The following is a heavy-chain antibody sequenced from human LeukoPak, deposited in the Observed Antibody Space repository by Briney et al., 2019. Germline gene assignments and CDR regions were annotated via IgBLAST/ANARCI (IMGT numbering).Heavy chain of an antibody. D-gene: IGHD6-19*01. CDR1: GFTFSSYS. CDR3: ARDGTPNYGSGWVYMDV. Sequence: GGSLRLSCAASGFTFSSYSINWVRQAPGKGLEWVSSISSSSSYIYYADSVKGRFTISRDNAKNSLYLQMNSLRVEDTAVYYCARDGTPNYGSGWVYMDVWGEGTTVTISS. CDR2: ISSSSSYI. V-gene: IGHV3-21*01. J-gene: IGHJ6*03.